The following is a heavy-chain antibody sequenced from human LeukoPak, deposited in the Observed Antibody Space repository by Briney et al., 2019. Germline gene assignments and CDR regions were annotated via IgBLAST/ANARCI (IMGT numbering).Heavy chain of an antibody. CDR2: INEDGSTT. J-gene: IGHJ6*02. CDR1: GFTFSSYW. V-gene: IGHV3-74*01. D-gene: IGHD6-13*01. CDR3: ARTAAAGLLYYYYGMDV. Sequence: GGSLRLSCAASGFTFSSYWMHWVRQAPGKGLVWVSRINEDGSTTNYADSVKGRFTISRDNSKNTLYLQMNSLRAEDTAVYYCARTAAAGLLYYYYGMDVWGQGTTVTVSS.